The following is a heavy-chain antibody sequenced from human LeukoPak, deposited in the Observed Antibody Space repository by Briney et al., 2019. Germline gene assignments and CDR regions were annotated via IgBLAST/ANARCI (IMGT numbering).Heavy chain of an antibody. CDR1: GYTFTSYD. J-gene: IGHJ6*03. CDR2: MNPSSGNT. CDR3: ARGPPCYYYLDV. Sequence: ASVKVSCKASGYTFTSYDINWVRQATGQGLEWMGWMNPSSGNTGYAQKFQGRVTMTRNTSISTAYVELSSLRSEDTAVYYCARGPPCYYYLDVWGKGTTVTVSS. V-gene: IGHV1-8*01.